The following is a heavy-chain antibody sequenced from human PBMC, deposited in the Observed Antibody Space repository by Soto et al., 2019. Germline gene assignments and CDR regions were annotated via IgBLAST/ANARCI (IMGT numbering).Heavy chain of an antibody. V-gene: IGHV1-69*13. CDR3: ARASGLLGQYSALVDY. CDR1: GGTFSNSA. CDR2: TIPIFTTT. D-gene: IGHD6-6*01. Sequence: SVKVSCKASGGTFSNSAIAWVRQAPGQGLEWLGMTIPIFTTTNYAQKFKDRLTIGADGSTSTAYMELSGLKSEDTAVYFCARASGLLGQYSALVDYWGQGTLVTVSS. J-gene: IGHJ4*02.